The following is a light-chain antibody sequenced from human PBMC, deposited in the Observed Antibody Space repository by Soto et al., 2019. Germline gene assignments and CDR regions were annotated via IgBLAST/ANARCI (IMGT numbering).Light chain of an antibody. CDR1: SSDIGTYDF. V-gene: IGLV2-14*03. J-gene: IGLJ1*01. Sequence: QSVLTQPASVSGSPGESLTISCTGSSSDIGTYDFVSWYQQLPGKAPKLLMFEVNKRPSGVSDRFSGSKSGITASLTISGLQADDEADYYCCSYTSSSTLYVFGTGTKVTVL. CDR3: CSYTSSSTLYV. CDR2: EVN.